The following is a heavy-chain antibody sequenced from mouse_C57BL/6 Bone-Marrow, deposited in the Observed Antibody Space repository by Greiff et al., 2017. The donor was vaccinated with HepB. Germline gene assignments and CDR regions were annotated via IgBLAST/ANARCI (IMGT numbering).Heavy chain of an antibody. V-gene: IGHV1-81*01. D-gene: IGHD2-5*01. CDR3: ARSGSNYSYWYFDV. CDR2: IYPGSGST. Sequence: VQLQQSGAELARPGASVKLSCKASGYTFTSYGISWVKQRTGQGLEWIGDIYPGSGSTNYNEKFKSKATLTVDTSSSTAYMQLSSLTSEDSAVYYCARSGSNYSYWYFDVWGTGTTVTVSS. J-gene: IGHJ1*03. CDR1: GYTFTSYG.